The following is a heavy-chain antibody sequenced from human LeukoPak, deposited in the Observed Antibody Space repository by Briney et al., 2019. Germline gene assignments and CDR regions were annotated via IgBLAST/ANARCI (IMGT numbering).Heavy chain of an antibody. Sequence: ASVKVSCKASRGTFSSYAISWVRQAPGQGLEWMGRIIPIFGTANYAQKFQGRVTITADKSTSTAYMELSSLRSEDTAVYYCARDTPVGGSYYYYYMDVWGKGTTVTVSS. CDR1: RGTFSSYA. CDR3: ARDTPVGGSYYYYYMDV. J-gene: IGHJ6*03. V-gene: IGHV1-69*06. D-gene: IGHD3-16*01. CDR2: IIPIFGTA.